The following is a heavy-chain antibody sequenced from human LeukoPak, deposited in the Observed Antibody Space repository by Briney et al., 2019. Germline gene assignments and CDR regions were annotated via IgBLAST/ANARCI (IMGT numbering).Heavy chain of an antibody. CDR2: ISGSGGST. J-gene: IGHJ6*02. CDR3: ARDRNWNYYYYGMDV. D-gene: IGHD1-1*01. V-gene: IGHV3-23*01. CDR1: GFTFSSYA. Sequence: PGGSLRLSCAASGFTFSSYAMSWVRQAPGKGLEWVSAISGSGGSTYYADSVKGRFTISRDNAKSSLYLQMNSLRAEDTVVYYCARDRNWNYYYYGMDVWGQGTTVTVSS.